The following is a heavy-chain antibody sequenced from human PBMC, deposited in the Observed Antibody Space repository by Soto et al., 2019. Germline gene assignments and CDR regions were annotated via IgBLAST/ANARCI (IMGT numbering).Heavy chain of an antibody. D-gene: IGHD3-9*01. J-gene: IGHJ6*04. CDR2: IWYDGSNK. V-gene: IGHV3-33*01. CDR3: ERDAAPHGTPLDWLLRVHTSSQVSYYYDDIAD. CDR1: GFTFSSYG. Sequence: PGVSLRLSCSASGFTFSSYGMHWVRQAPGKGLEWVAVIWYDGSNKYYADSVKGRFTISRDNSKNQLYLQMNSLRAEDTAVYYCERDAAPHGTPLDWLLRVHTSSQVSYYYDDIADRGKGTTVTVSP.